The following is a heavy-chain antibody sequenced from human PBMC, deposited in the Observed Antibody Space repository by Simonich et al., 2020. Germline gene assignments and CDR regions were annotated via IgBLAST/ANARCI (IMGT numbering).Heavy chain of an antibody. CDR1: GFTFSSDW. J-gene: IGHJ4*02. CDR2: INRDGSST. Sequence: EVQLVESGGGLVQPGGSLRLSCAASGFTFSSDWMHWVRQAPGKGLVLVPRINRDGSSTSYPDSVKGRFTISRDNAKNTLYLQMNSLRAEDTAVYYCARNRLDYWGQGTLVTVSS. CDR3: ARNRLDY. V-gene: IGHV3-74*01.